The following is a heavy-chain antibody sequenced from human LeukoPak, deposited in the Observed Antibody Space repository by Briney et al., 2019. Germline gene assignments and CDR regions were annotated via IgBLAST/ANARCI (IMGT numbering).Heavy chain of an antibody. D-gene: IGHD3-3*01. J-gene: IGHJ6*03. Sequence: PSETLSLTCTVSGGSISSYYWSWIRQPPGKGLEWIGYIYYSGDTKYNPSLKSRVTISVDTSKNQFSLKMNSVTAADTAVYYCASTIFGMVPTRRYYMDVWGKGTTVTVSS. CDR2: IYYSGDT. CDR3: ASTIFGMVPTRRYYMDV. CDR1: GGSISSYY. V-gene: IGHV4-59*08.